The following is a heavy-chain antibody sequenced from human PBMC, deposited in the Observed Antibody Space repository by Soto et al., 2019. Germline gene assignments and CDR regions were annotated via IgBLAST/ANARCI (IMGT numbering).Heavy chain of an antibody. CDR3: ATGLPPFDP. J-gene: IGHJ5*02. CDR1: GYTFTSYG. V-gene: IGHV1-18*01. CDR2: ISAHNGHT. Sequence: QVQLVQSGAEVKKPAASVQVSCKASGYTFTSYGIRWGPKEPGQGLECMGWISAHNGHTIYAEKLQGRVTMTTDTSTSTATLVHCSVKSDDPGVYYCATGLPPFDPWGQGTLVTVSS.